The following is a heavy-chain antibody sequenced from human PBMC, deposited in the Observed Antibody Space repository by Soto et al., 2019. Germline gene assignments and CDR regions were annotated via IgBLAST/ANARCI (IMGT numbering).Heavy chain of an antibody. CDR2: INHSGST. J-gene: IGHJ3*02. Sequence: QVQLQQWGAGLLKPSETLSLTCAVYGGSLSGYYWSWIRQPPGKGLEWIGEINHSGSTNYNPSLKSRVTISVDTSKNQCSLKLSSVTAADTAVYYCARREGYAFDIWGQGTMVTVSS. D-gene: IGHD1-26*01. V-gene: IGHV4-34*01. CDR3: ARREGYAFDI. CDR1: GGSLSGYY.